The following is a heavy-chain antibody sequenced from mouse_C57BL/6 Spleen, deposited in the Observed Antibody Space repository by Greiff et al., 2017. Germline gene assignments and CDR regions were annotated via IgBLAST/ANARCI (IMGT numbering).Heavy chain of an antibody. V-gene: IGHV5-4*03. Sequence: EVKLMESGGGLVKPGGSLKLSCAASGFTFSSYAMSWVRQTPEKRLEWVATISDGGSYTNYPDNVKGRYTISRDNAKNNLYLQMSHLKSEDTAMYYYARGYYGSSRAWFAYWGQGTLVTVSA. CDR3: ARGYYGSSRAWFAY. CDR1: GFTFSSYA. CDR2: ISDGGSYT. J-gene: IGHJ3*01. D-gene: IGHD1-1*01.